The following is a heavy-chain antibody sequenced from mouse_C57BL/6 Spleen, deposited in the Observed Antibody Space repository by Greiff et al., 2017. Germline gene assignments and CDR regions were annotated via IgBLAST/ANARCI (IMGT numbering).Heavy chain of an antibody. Sequence: VQLQQSGPELVKPGASVKISCKASGYAFRSSWMNWVKQRPGKGLEWIGRIYPGDGDTNYNGKFKGKATLTADKSSSTAYMQLSSLTSEDSAVYFCARGYYYGSSYIDYWGQGTTLTVSS. D-gene: IGHD1-1*01. CDR3: ARGYYYGSSYIDY. J-gene: IGHJ2*01. CDR1: GYAFRSSW. V-gene: IGHV1-82*01. CDR2: IYPGDGDT.